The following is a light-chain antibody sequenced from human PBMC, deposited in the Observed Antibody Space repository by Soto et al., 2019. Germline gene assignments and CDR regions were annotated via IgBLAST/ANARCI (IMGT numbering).Light chain of an antibody. CDR2: GAS. J-gene: IGKJ3*01. CDR3: QQYGSPIT. V-gene: IGKV3-20*01. CDR1: QSVSSSY. Sequence: EIVLTQSPGTLSLSPGERATLSCRASQSVSSSYLAWYQQKPGQAPSLLIYGASSRATGIPDRFSGSGSGTDFTLTISRLEPEDFAVYYCQQYGSPITFGPGTKVDIK.